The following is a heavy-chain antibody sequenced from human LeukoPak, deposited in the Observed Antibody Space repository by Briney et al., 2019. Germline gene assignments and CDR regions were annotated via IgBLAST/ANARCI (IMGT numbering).Heavy chain of an antibody. D-gene: IGHD1-26*01. CDR1: RGSVSSSSYY. V-gene: IGHV4-39*01. Sequence: SETLSLTCTVSRGSVSSSSYYWGWIRQPPGKGLEWIGSIYYNEYTYYNPSLKSRVTISVDTSKNQFSLKLSPVTAADTAVYYCARHEYSGSYYGLSWFDPWGPGTLVTVSS. CDR3: ARHEYSGSYYGLSWFDP. J-gene: IGHJ5*02. CDR2: IYYNEYT.